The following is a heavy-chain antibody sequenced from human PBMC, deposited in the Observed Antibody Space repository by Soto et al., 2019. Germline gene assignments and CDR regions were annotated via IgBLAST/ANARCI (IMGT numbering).Heavy chain of an antibody. Sequence: PGGSLRLSCAASGFTFSSYAMSWVRQAPGKGLEWVSAISGSGGSTYYADSVKGRFTISRDNSKNTLYLQMNSLRAEDTAVYYCAKARTGTTFSRTAFDIWGQGTMVTVS. V-gene: IGHV3-23*01. CDR3: AKARTGTTFSRTAFDI. CDR1: GFTFSSYA. J-gene: IGHJ3*02. D-gene: IGHD1-1*01. CDR2: ISGSGGST.